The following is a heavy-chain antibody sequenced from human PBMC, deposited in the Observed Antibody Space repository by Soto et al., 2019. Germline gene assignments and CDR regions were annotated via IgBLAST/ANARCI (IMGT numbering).Heavy chain of an antibody. J-gene: IGHJ5*02. CDR3: ARGSFWSGYLRSHWFDP. D-gene: IGHD3-3*01. Sequence: PSQTLSLTCTVSGDSISSGGYYWSWIRQHPGKGLEWIGYIYFSGSTYYNPSLQSRVTISVDTSKNQFSLKLSSVTAADTAVYYCARGSFWSGYLRSHWFDPWGNGTMVTVSS. CDR1: GDSISSGGYY. CDR2: IYFSGST. V-gene: IGHV4-31*02.